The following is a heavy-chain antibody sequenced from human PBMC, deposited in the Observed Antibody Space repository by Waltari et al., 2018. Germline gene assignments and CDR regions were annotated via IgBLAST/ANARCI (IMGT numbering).Heavy chain of an antibody. CDR1: GYTFTGYY. D-gene: IGHD2-2*02. J-gene: IGHJ4*02. CDR3: ARGRDIVVVPAAIWAY. V-gene: IGHV1-2*02. CDR2: INPKSGGT. Sequence: QVQLVQSGAEVKKPGASVKVSCKAAGYTFTGYYIHWVRQAPGQGLEWMGWINPKSGGTNYAQKFHGRVTMTRDTSISTAYMELSGLSTDDTAVYYCARGRDIVVVPAAIWAYWGQGTLLTVSS.